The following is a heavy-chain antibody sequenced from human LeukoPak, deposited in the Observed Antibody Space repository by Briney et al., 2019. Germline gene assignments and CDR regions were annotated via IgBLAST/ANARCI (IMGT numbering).Heavy chain of an antibody. CDR3: ARDRGYSYGYDYFDY. CDR1: GGSISSSSYY. V-gene: IGHV4-39*07. CDR2: IYYSGST. D-gene: IGHD5-18*01. J-gene: IGHJ4*02. Sequence: PSETLSLTCTVSGGSISSSSYYWGWIRQPPGKGLEWIGSIYYSGSTYDNPSLKSRVTTSVDTSKNQFSLKLSSVTAADTAVYYCARDRGYSYGYDYFDYWGQGTLVTVSS.